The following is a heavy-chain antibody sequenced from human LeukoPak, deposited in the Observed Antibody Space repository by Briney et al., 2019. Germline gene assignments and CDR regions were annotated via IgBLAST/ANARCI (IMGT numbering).Heavy chain of an antibody. D-gene: IGHD2-15*01. J-gene: IGHJ1*01. V-gene: IGHV3-23*01. CDR3: AKDVLGCSGGSCYSGEYFQH. Sequence: PGRSLRLSCAASGFTSSSYGMSWVRQAPGKGLEWVSAISGSGGSTYYADSVKGRFTISRDNSKNTLYLQMNSLRAEDTAVYYCAKDVLGCSGGSCYSGEYFQHWGQGTLVTVSS. CDR2: ISGSGGST. CDR1: GFTSSSYG.